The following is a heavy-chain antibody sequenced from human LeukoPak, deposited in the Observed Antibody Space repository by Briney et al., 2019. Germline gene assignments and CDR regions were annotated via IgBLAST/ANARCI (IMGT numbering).Heavy chain of an antibody. CDR2: IIPIFGTA. J-gene: IGHJ6*03. V-gene: IGHV1-69*13. CDR3: ARAVTTDLYYYYYMDV. D-gene: IGHD4-17*01. Sequence: SVKVPCKASGGTFSSYAISWVRQAPGQGLEWMGGIIPIFGTANYAQKFQGRVTITADESTSTAYMELSSLRSEDTAVYYCARAVTTDLYYYYYMDVWGKGTTVTISS. CDR1: GGTFSSYA.